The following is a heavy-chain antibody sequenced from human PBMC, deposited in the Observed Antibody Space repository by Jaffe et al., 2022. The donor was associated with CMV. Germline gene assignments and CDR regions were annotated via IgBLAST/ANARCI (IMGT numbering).Heavy chain of an antibody. V-gene: IGHV4-31*03. CDR3: AREGDCGGDCSPGDHDAFDI. J-gene: IGHJ3*02. CDR2: IYYSGST. Sequence: QVQLQESGPGLVKPSQTLSLTCTVSGGSISSGGYYWSWIRQHPGKGLEWIGYIYYSGSTYYNPSLKSRVTISVDTSKNQFSLKLSSVTAADTAVYYCAREGDCGGDCSPGDHDAFDIWGQGTMVTVSS. CDR1: GGSISSGGYY. D-gene: IGHD2-21*02.